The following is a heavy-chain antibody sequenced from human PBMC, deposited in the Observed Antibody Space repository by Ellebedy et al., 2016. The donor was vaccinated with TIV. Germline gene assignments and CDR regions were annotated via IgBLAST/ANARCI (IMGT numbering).Heavy chain of an antibody. V-gene: IGHV3-53*01. J-gene: IGHJ4*02. D-gene: IGHD5-24*01. Sequence: GESLKISCAASGFTVSDNYMSWVRRAPGKGLDWVSIIYSGGNTYYTDSVKGRFTISRENAKNTLYLQMNSLRTEDTAVYYCTKGGWLQYFDFWGQGTLVTVSS. CDR2: IYSGGNT. CDR3: TKGGWLQYFDF. CDR1: GFTVSDNY.